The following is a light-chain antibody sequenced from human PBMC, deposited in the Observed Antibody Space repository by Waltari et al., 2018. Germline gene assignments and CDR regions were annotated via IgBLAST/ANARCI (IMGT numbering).Light chain of an antibody. CDR1: TSDIGAYNY. J-gene: IGLJ3*02. Sequence: QSSLTQPASVSGSPGQSITISCTGTTSDIGAYNYVAGYQQHPGKAPNVVISDVTTPPSGVSNRISGSKSGKTASPASSGLQAEDEADYYCSSVTSGSTWVFGGWTKLNVL. CDR3: SSVTSGSTWV. V-gene: IGLV2-14*03. CDR2: DVT.